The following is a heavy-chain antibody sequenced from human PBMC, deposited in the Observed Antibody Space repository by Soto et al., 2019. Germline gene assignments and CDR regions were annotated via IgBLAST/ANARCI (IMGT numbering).Heavy chain of an antibody. J-gene: IGHJ4*02. Sequence: SETLSLTCTVSGGSISSYYWSWIRQPPGKGLEWIGYIYYSGSTNYNPSLKSRVTISVDTSKNQFSLKLGCVTAADTAVYYCARDWCTNGVCRLDYWGQGTLVTVSS. CDR1: GGSISSYY. CDR3: ARDWCTNGVCRLDY. CDR2: IYYSGST. V-gene: IGHV4-59*12. D-gene: IGHD2-8*01.